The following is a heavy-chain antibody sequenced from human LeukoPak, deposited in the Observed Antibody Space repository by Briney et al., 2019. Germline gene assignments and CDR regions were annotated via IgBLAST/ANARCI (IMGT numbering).Heavy chain of an antibody. CDR3: ARHHDTNGFSPFGP. J-gene: IGHJ5*02. D-gene: IGHD2-8*01. V-gene: IGHV4-39*01. CDR2: IYYNGGT. CDR1: GGSISSSSYY. Sequence: PSETLSLTCTVSGGSISSSSYYWGWIRPPPGRGPEWIGIIYYNGGTYYSPSLTSRVTISVDTSKNQFSLKLSSVTAADTAVYYCARHHDTNGFSPFGPWGQGTLVTVSS.